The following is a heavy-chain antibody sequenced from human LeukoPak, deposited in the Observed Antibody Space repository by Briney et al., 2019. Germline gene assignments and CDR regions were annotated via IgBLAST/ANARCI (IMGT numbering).Heavy chain of an antibody. CDR1: GGSISSYY. Sequence: SETLSLTCTVSGGSISSYYWSWIRQPPGKGLEWIGYIYYSGSTNYNPSLKSRVTISVDTSKNQFSLKLSSVTAADTAVYYCARTLTGYYVIPYYYYMDVWGKGTTVTVSS. D-gene: IGHD3-9*01. V-gene: IGHV4-59*08. J-gene: IGHJ6*03. CDR2: IYYSGST. CDR3: ARTLTGYYVIPYYYYMDV.